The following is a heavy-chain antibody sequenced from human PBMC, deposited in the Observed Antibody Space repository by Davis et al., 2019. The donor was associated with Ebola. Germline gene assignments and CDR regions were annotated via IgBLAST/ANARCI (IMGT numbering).Heavy chain of an antibody. J-gene: IGHJ6*02. V-gene: IGHV4-34*01. CDR1: GASFSGYY. D-gene: IGHD6-6*01. CDR3: ARARPVSIAARVYYYYGMDV. Sequence: SETLSLTCAVYGASFSGYYWSWIRQPPGKGLEWIGEINHSGRTNYNPSLKIRVTISVDTSKNQFSLKLSSVTAADTAVYYCARARPVSIAARVYYYYGMDVWGQGTTVTVSS. CDR2: INHSGRT.